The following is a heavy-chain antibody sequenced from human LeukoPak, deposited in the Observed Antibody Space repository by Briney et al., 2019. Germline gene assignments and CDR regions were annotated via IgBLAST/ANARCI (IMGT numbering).Heavy chain of an antibody. CDR3: SSTSLAWAGFDY. D-gene: IGHD2-2*01. J-gene: IGHJ4*02. V-gene: IGHV3-23*01. CDR2: ISGSGGST. CDR1: GFIVSSNH. Sequence: GGSLRLSCAASGFIVSSNHMSWVRQAPGKGLEWVSAISGSGGSTYYADSVKGRFSISRDNSKNTLYLQMNSLRAEDTAVYYCSSTSLAWAGFDYWGQGTLVTVSS.